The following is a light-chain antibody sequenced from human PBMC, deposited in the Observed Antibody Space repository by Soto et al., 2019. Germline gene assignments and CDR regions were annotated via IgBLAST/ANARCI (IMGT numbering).Light chain of an antibody. CDR3: SSYSATNTLV. V-gene: IGLV2-14*01. CDR1: SSGVGDSPC. Sequence: HSVLPQPASVSGSPGQSATISGTRTSSGVGDSPCISGYRQGPGKIPKLIVYELTNPPSGVTSRYSGSKSENTASLTISGLYAEDQAXXYXSSYSATNTLVFGSGTKVTVL. J-gene: IGLJ1*01. CDR2: ELT.